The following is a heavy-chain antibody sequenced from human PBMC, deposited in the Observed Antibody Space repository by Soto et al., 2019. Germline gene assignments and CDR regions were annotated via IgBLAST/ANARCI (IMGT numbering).Heavy chain of an antibody. CDR3: ASHGSGPPHGLVPV. CDR2: INYDGYS. J-gene: IGHJ6*02. D-gene: IGHD6-25*01. Sequence: QVQLQESGPGLVKPSETLSLTCTVSGGSITNYYCSWFRQPPGKGLEWIGYINYDGYSAYNLSLKTRVTLPLHPSKPRFSLMLQSVPAPDTSLYFCASHGSGPPHGLVPVSRPGPTVIVSS. V-gene: IGHV4-59*08. CDR1: GGSITNYY.